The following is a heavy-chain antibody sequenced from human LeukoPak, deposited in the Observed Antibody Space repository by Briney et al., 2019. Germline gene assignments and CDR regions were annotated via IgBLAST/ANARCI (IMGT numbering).Heavy chain of an antibody. Sequence: ASVKVSCKASGYTFTSYGISWVRQAPGQGLEWMGWISAYNGNTNYAQKLQGRVTMTTDTSTSTAYMELRSLRYDDTAVYYCARGRIAARPRSSSWYEDYWGQGTLVTVPS. CDR2: ISAYNGNT. CDR3: ARGRIAARPRSSSWYEDY. CDR1: GYTFTSYG. J-gene: IGHJ4*02. V-gene: IGHV1-18*01. D-gene: IGHD6-13*01.